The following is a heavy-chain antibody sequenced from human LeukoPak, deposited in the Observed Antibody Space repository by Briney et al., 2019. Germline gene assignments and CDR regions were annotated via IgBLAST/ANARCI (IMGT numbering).Heavy chain of an antibody. Sequence: PSETLSLTCSVSGDSIKSTSYYWGWIRQAPGKGLEWIGSINYSGSTYYNPSLNSRVTMSVDMSKNQLSLKLNFVTAADTAVYYCARGGIYYWGQGTLVTVSS. J-gene: IGHJ4*02. V-gene: IGHV4-39*01. CDR3: ARGGIYY. CDR2: INYSGST. D-gene: IGHD3-16*01. CDR1: GDSIKSTSYY.